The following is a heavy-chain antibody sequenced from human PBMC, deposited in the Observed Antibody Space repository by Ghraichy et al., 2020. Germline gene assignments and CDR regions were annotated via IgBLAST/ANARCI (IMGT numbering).Heavy chain of an antibody. CDR2: IYYSGST. Sequence: SETLSLTCTVSGGSISSSSYYWGWIRQPPGKGLEWIGSIYYSGSTYYNPSLKSRVTISVDTSKNQFSLKLSSVTAADTAVYYCARQLDLTYYYGSGSYPDYWGQGTLVTVSS. CDR1: GGSISSSSYY. D-gene: IGHD3-10*01. CDR3: ARQLDLTYYYGSGSYPDY. V-gene: IGHV4-39*01. J-gene: IGHJ4*02.